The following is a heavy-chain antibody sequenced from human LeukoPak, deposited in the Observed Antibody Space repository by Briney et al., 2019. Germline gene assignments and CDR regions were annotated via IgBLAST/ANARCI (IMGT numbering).Heavy chain of an antibody. V-gene: IGHV1-18*01. D-gene: IGHD6-13*01. CDR2: ISVYNDNT. J-gene: IGHJ4*02. CDR1: GYTFTSSG. CDR3: ARVRLVSSSSWYASFDY. Sequence: ASVKVSCKASGYTFTSSGISWVRQAPGQGLEWMGWISVYNDNTNNLQKVQDRVTMTTDTSTSTAYMELRSLTSDDTAVYHCARVRLVSSSSWYASFDYWGQGTLVTVSS.